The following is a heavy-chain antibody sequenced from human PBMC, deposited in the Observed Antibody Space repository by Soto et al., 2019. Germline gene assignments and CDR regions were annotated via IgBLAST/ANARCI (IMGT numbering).Heavy chain of an antibody. CDR2: ISAYNSNT. Sequence: QVQLVQSGAEVKKPGASVKVSCKASGYTFTNYGISWVRQAPGQGLEWMGWISAYNSNTNYAQKLQGRVTMTTDTSTSTAYMELRSLRSDDTAVYYCARDLGYFDWLYSPHPNFDPWGQGTLVTVSS. CDR1: GYTFTNYG. D-gene: IGHD3-9*01. V-gene: IGHV1-18*01. CDR3: ARDLGYFDWLYSPHPNFDP. J-gene: IGHJ5*02.